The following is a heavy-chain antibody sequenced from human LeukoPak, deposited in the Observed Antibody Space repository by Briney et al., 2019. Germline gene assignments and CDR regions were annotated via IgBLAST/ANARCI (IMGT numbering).Heavy chain of an antibody. CDR2: INHSGST. J-gene: IGHJ3*02. Sequence: SETLSLTCAVYGGSFSGYYWSWIRQPPGKGLEWIGEINHSGSTNYNPSLKSRVTISVDTSNNQFSLKLSSVTAADTALYYCARQIAVAGEWAFDIWGQGTMVTVSS. V-gene: IGHV4-34*01. D-gene: IGHD6-19*01. CDR1: GGSFSGYY. CDR3: ARQIAVAGEWAFDI.